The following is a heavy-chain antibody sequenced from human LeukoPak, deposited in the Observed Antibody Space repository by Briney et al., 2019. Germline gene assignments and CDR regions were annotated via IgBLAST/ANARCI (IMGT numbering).Heavy chain of an antibody. V-gene: IGHV4-30-4*01. Sequence: SETLSLTCTVSGDSISSGDYYWRRIRQPPGKGLECIGYSYNSGSTYYNPSLKSRVTISVDTSKNQFSLKLSSVTAADTAVYYCAREYCSSTSCYNYFDPWGQGTLVTVSS. J-gene: IGHJ5*02. CDR2: SYNSGST. CDR1: GDSISSGDYY. D-gene: IGHD2-2*02. CDR3: AREYCSSTSCYNYFDP.